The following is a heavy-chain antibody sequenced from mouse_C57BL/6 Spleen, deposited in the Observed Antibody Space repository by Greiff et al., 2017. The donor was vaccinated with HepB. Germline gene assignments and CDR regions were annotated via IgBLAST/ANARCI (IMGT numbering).Heavy chain of an antibody. Sequence: EVQLQQSGPVLVKPGASVKMSCKASGYTFTDYYMNWVKQSHGKSLEWIGVINPYNGGTSYNQKFKGKATLTVDKSSSTAYMELNSLTSEDSAVYYCARGHYYEYYFDYWGQGTTLTVSS. CDR1: GYTFTDYY. J-gene: IGHJ2*01. D-gene: IGHD1-2*01. V-gene: IGHV1-19*01. CDR3: ARGHYYEYYFDY. CDR2: INPYNGGT.